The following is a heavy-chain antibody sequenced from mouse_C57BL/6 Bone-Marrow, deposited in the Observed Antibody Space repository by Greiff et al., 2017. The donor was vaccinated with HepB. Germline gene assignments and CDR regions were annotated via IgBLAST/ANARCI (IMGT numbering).Heavy chain of an antibody. CDR2: IYPGSGST. D-gene: IGHD2-2*01. Sequence: VQLQQPGAELVKPGASVKMSCKASGYTFTSYWITWVKQRPGQGLEWIGDIYPGSGSTNYNEKFKSKATLTVDTSSSTAYMQLSSLTSEDSAVYYCARCGYDEGYYFDYWGQGTTLTVSS. J-gene: IGHJ2*01. CDR3: ARCGYDEGYYFDY. CDR1: GYTFTSYW. V-gene: IGHV1-55*01.